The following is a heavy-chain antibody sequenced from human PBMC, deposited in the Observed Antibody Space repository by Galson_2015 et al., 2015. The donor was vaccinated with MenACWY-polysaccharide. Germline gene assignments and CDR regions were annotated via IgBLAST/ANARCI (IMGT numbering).Heavy chain of an antibody. J-gene: IGHJ6*02. V-gene: IGHV3-7*01. Sequence: SLRLSCAASGFTFSSYWMTWVRQAPGKGLEWVANIKKDGSEKYYVDSVKGRFTISRDNAKNSLYLQTHSLRAEDTAVYSCARGHYGMDVWGQGTTVTVSS. CDR1: GFTFSSYW. CDR3: ARGHYGMDV. CDR2: IKKDGSEK.